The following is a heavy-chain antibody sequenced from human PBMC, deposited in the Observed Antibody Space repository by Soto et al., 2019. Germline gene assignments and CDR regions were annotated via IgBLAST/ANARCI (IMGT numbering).Heavy chain of an antibody. D-gene: IGHD2-21*02. Sequence: ASVKVSCKASGYTFVSHDISWVRQAPGQGLEWLGWMNPNSGYTAYAQKFQGRVTMTRDTSIRTAYMELNSLTSEDTAPYFCARFSSRPLLSDFDYWGQGTLVTVSS. J-gene: IGHJ4*02. V-gene: IGHV1-8*01. CDR3: ARFSSRPLLSDFDY. CDR2: MNPNSGYT. CDR1: GYTFVSHD.